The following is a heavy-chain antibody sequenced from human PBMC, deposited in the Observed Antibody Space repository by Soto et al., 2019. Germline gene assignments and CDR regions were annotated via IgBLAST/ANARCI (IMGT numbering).Heavy chain of an antibody. J-gene: IGHJ5*02. CDR2: IIPIFGTA. CDR1: GGTFSSYA. D-gene: IGHD3-22*01. Sequence: SVKVSCKSSGGTFSSYAISWVRQAPGQGLEWMGGIIPIFGTANYAQKFQGRVTITADESTSTAYMELSSLRSEDTAVYYCASIGVDYDSSGGRYNWFDPWGQGTLVTVSS. V-gene: IGHV1-69*13. CDR3: ASIGVDYDSSGGRYNWFDP.